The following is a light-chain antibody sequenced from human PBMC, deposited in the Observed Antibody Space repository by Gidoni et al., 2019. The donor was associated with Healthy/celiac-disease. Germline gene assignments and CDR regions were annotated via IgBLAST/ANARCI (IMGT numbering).Light chain of an antibody. CDR3: QQYNTWT. CDR2: KAS. Sequence: DIQMTQSPSTLSASVGDRVTITCRASQSISSWLAWYQQKPGKAPKLLIYKASSLESGVPSRFSGSGSGTEFTLTISSLQPDDFATYYCQQYNTWTFXQXTKVESK. V-gene: IGKV1-5*03. J-gene: IGKJ1*01. CDR1: QSISSW.